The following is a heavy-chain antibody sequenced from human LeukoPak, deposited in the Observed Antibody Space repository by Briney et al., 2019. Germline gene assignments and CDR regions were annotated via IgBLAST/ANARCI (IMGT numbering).Heavy chain of an antibody. CDR3: ATFIVVVPAGTTAENWFDP. CDR1: GGTFSSYA. J-gene: IGHJ5*02. V-gene: IGHV1-69*13. Sequence: GASVKVSCKASGGTFSSYAISWVRQAPGQGLEWMGGIIPIFGTANYAQKFQGRVTTTADESTSTAYMELSSLRSENTAVYYCATFIVVVPAGTTAENWFDPWGQGTLVTVSS. D-gene: IGHD2-2*01. CDR2: IIPIFGTA.